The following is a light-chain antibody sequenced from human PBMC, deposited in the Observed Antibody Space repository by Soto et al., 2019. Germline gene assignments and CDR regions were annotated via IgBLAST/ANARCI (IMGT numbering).Light chain of an antibody. CDR2: DAY. CDR1: HDIGNY. CDR3: QKYDHLPL. J-gene: IGKJ3*01. Sequence: DIQMTQSPPSLSASVGDRVTITCQASHDIGNYLNWYQHKPGKAPKLVIYDAYNLETGVPSTFSGSGFGTDFTFTISSLRPEDIATYYCQKYDHLPLFGPGTKVDIK. V-gene: IGKV1-33*01.